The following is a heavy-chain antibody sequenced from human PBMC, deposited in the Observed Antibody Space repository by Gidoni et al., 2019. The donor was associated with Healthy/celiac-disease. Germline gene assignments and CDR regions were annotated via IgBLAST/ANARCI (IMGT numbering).Heavy chain of an antibody. CDR3: AKVIKGVITMVRGVIIWAFDY. CDR1: GFTFCSYA. Sequence: EVKLVESGGGFVQPGGSLRLSCPASGFTFCSYAMSGVRQAPGKGLEWVSAISGRGGSTYYADSVKGRFTISRDNSKNTLYLQMNSLRAEDTAVYYCAKVIKGVITMVRGVIIWAFDYWGQGTLVTVSS. J-gene: IGHJ4*02. CDR2: ISGRGGST. D-gene: IGHD3-10*01. V-gene: IGHV3-23*04.